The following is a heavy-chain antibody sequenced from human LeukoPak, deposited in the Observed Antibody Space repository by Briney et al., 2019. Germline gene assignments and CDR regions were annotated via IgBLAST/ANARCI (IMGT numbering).Heavy chain of an antibody. CDR3: ARAEALLWFGEITTHYYYYMDV. J-gene: IGHJ6*03. D-gene: IGHD3-10*01. V-gene: IGHV3-23*01. Sequence: PSETLSLTCDVYRGSFSGYYWNWIRQPPGKGLEWVSAISGSGGSTYYADSVKGRFTISRDNSKNSLYLQMNSLRAEDTAVYYCARAEALLWFGEITTHYYYYMDVWGKGTTVTISS. CDR2: ISGSGGST. CDR1: RGSFSGYY.